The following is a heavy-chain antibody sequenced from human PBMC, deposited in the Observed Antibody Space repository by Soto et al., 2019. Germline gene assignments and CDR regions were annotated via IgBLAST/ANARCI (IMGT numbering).Heavy chain of an antibody. CDR2: ISYDGSNK. CDR3: AADSSGYQPTDY. V-gene: IGHV3-30-3*01. Sequence: SLRLSCAASGFTFSSYAMHWVRQAPGKGLEWVAVISYDGSNKYYADSVKGRFTISRDNSKNTLYLQMNSLRAEDTAVYYCAADSSGYQPTDYWGQGTLVTVSS. CDR1: GFTFSSYA. J-gene: IGHJ4*02. D-gene: IGHD3-22*01.